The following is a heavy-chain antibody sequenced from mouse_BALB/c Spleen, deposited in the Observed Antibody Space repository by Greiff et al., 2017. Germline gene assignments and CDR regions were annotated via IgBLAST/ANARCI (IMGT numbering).Heavy chain of an antibody. CDR3: ARNGYRYYAMDY. D-gene: IGHD2-2*01. V-gene: IGHV2-3*01. CDR1: GFSLTSYG. J-gene: IGHJ4*01. CDR2: IWGDGST. Sequence: QVQLKESGPGLVAPSQSLSITCTVSGFSLTSYGVSWVRQPPGKGLEWLGVIWGDGSTNYHSALISRLSISKDNSKSQVFFKMNSLQANDTAIYYCARNGYRYYAMDYWGQGTSVTVSS.